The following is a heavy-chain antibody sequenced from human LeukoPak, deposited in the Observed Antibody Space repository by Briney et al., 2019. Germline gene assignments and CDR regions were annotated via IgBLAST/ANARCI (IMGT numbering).Heavy chain of an antibody. J-gene: IGHJ4*02. Sequence: GGSLRLSCATFGFSFESYGLHWAREAPARGLEWVTFIPFSGRDENYADSVRGRFTISRDNFKNMVYLQMNSLRPDDTGIYYCVKDCGLGGSRDYWGQGTLVTVSS. CDR1: GFSFESYG. D-gene: IGHD1-26*01. V-gene: IGHV3-30*02. CDR3: VKDCGLGGSRDY. CDR2: IPFSGRDE.